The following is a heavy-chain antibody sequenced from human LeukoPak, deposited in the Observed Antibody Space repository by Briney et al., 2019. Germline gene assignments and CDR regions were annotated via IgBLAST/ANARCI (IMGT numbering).Heavy chain of an antibody. CDR3: TTDWGYFDY. V-gene: IGHV3-15*01. J-gene: IGHJ4*02. CDR1: GFTFSDYY. D-gene: IGHD3-16*01. Sequence: SGGSLRLSCAASGFTFSDYYMSWIRQAPGKGLEWIGRIKSKTDGGTTDYAAPVKGRFTISRDDSKNTLYLQMNSLKTEDTAVYYCTTDWGYFDYWGQGTLVTVSS. CDR2: IKSKTDGGTT.